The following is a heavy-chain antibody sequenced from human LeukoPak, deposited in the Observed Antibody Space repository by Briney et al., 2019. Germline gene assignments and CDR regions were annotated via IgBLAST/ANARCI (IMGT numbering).Heavy chain of an antibody. J-gene: IGHJ4*02. V-gene: IGHV4-59*01. D-gene: IGHD3-10*01. Sequence: PSETLSLTCTVSGGSISSYYWSWIRQPPGKGLEWIGYIYYSGSTNYSPSLKSRVTISVDTSKNQFSLKLSSVTAADTAVYYCARRRYSDYWGQGTLVTVSS. CDR3: ARRRYSDY. CDR1: GGSISSYY. CDR2: IYYSGST.